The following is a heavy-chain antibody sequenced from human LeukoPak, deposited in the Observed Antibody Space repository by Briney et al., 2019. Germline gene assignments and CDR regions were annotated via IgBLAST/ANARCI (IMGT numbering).Heavy chain of an antibody. CDR1: GGSISSGSYY. CDR3: ARGLQGYDFWSGYLNKGNWFDP. CDR2: IYTSGST. D-gene: IGHD3-3*01. V-gene: IGHV4-61*02. Sequence: PSQTLSLTCTVSGGSISSGSYYWSWIRQPAGKGLEWIGRIYTSGSTNYNPSLKSRVTISVDTSKNQFSLKLSSVTAADTAVYYCARGLQGYDFWSGYLNKGNWFDPWGQGTLVTVSS. J-gene: IGHJ5*02.